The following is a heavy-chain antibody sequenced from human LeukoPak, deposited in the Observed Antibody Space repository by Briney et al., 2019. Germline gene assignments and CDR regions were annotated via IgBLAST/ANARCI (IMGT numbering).Heavy chain of an antibody. CDR1: GGSFSGYY. Sequence: SETLSLTCAVYGGSFSGYYWSWIRQPPGKGLEWIGEINHTGNTIYNPSLKSRVTISVDTSKNQFSLNLTSVTAADTAIYYCARGPHGWLYNYFDPWGQGTLVTVSS. CDR2: INHTGNT. CDR3: ARGPHGWLYNYFDP. J-gene: IGHJ5*02. V-gene: IGHV4-34*01. D-gene: IGHD6-19*01.